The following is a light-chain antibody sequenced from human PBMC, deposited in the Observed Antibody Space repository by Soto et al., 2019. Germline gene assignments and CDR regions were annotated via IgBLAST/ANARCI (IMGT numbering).Light chain of an antibody. J-gene: IGKJ4*01. Sequence: EIVLTQSPGTLSLSPGERATLSCRASQSVSSSYLAWHQQKPGQAPRLLIYGASSRATGIPDRFSGSGSGTEVTLTISRLEPEDFAVYYCQQYGSSPLTFGGVTKVEIK. V-gene: IGKV3-20*01. CDR2: GAS. CDR1: QSVSSSY. CDR3: QQYGSSPLT.